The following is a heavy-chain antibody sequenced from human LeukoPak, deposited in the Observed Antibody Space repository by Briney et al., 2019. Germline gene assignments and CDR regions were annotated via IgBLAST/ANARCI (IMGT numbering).Heavy chain of an antibody. V-gene: IGHV4-61*02. J-gene: IGHJ3*02. D-gene: IGHD3-3*01. Sequence: TSETLSLTCTVSGGSISSGSYYWSWIRQPAGKGLEWIGRIYTSGSTNYNPSLKSRVTISVDTSKNQFSLKLSSVTAADTAVYYCARGSTYYDFLNAFDIWGQGTMVTVSS. CDR3: ARGSTYYDFLNAFDI. CDR2: IYTSGST. CDR1: GGSISSGSYY.